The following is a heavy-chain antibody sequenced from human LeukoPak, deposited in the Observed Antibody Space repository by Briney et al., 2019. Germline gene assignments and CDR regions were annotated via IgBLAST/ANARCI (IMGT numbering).Heavy chain of an antibody. CDR3: ARLPYGDYGYYFDY. V-gene: IGHV4-59*08. Sequence: PSETLSLTCTVSGGSISSYYWSWIRQPPGKGLEWIGYIYYSGSTNYNPSLKSRVTISVDTSKNQFSLKLSSVTAADTAVYYCARLPYGDYGYYFDYWGQGTLVTVSS. CDR1: GGSISSYY. J-gene: IGHJ4*02. D-gene: IGHD4-17*01. CDR2: IYYSGST.